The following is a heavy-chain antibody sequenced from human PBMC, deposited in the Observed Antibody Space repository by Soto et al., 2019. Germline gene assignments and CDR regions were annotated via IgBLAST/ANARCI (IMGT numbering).Heavy chain of an antibody. CDR3: ARDGYYDFWSGYSYYYYYGMDV. Sequence: ASVKVSCKASGHTFTGYYMHWVRQAPGQGLEWMGWINPNSGGTNYAQKFQGWVTMTRDTSISTAYMELSRLRSDDTAVYYCARDGYYDFWSGYSYYYYYGMDVWGQGTTVTVSS. J-gene: IGHJ6*02. V-gene: IGHV1-2*04. CDR1: GHTFTGYY. CDR2: INPNSGGT. D-gene: IGHD3-3*01.